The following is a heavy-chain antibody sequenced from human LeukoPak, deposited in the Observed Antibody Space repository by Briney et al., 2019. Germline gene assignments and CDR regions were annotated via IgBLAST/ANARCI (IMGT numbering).Heavy chain of an antibody. CDR2: IYYSGST. CDR3: ARDPRRYYDFWSGPQRYYYYGMDV. D-gene: IGHD3-3*01. CDR1: GGSISSYY. Sequence: PSETLSLTCTVSGGSISSYYWSWIRQPPGKGLEWIGYIYYSGSTNYNPSLKSRVTISVDTSKNQFSLKLSSVTAADTAVYYCARDPRRYYDFWSGPQRYYYYGMDVWGQGTTVTVSS. V-gene: IGHV4-59*01. J-gene: IGHJ6*02.